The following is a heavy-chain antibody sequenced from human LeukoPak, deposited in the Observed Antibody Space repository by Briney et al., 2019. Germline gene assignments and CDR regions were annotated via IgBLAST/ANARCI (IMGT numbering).Heavy chain of an antibody. CDR1: GYTLTELS. CDR3: ARGVPYCSGGSCYSKPRWFDP. CDR2: FDPEDGET. D-gene: IGHD2-15*01. V-gene: IGHV1-24*01. Sequence: GASVKVSCKVSGYTLTELSMHWVRQAPGKGLEWMGGFDPEDGETIYAQKFQGRVTMTEDTSTDTAYTELSSLRSDGTAVYYCARGVPYCSGGSCYSKPRWFDPWGQGTLVTVSS. J-gene: IGHJ5*02.